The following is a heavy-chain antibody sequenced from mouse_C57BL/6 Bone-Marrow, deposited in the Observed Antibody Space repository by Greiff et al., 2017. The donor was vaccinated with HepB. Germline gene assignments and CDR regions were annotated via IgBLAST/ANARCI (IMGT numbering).Heavy chain of an antibody. D-gene: IGHD1-1*01. V-gene: IGHV3-6*01. J-gene: IGHJ1*03. CDR2: ISYDGSN. CDR3: ARDFYYPGWYFDV. Sequence: EVQLQQSGPGLVKPSQSLSLTCSVTGYSITSGYYWNWIRQFPGNKLEWMGYISYDGSNNYNPSLKNRISITRDTSKNQFFLKLNSVTTEDTATYYCARDFYYPGWYFDVWGTGTTVTVSS. CDR1: GYSITSGYY.